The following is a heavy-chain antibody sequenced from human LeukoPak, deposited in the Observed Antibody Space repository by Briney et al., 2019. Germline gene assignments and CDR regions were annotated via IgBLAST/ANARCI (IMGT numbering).Heavy chain of an antibody. D-gene: IGHD1-1*01. V-gene: IGHV4-34*01. CDR2: INQSGDT. Sequence: SETLSLTCAVYGGSFSVYDWSWIREPPGKGLEWIGEINQSGDTNCDPSLQSRVTMSIDTSKSQFSQNLRSVTAADTAVYYCARYVPVRTGTTRASFDYWGQGTLVTVSS. J-gene: IGHJ4*02. CDR1: GGSFSVYD. CDR3: ARYVPVRTGTTRASFDY.